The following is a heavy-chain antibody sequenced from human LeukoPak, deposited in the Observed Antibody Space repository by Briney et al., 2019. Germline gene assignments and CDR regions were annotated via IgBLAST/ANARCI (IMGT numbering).Heavy chain of an antibody. Sequence: PGGSLRLSCAASGFPVSSNYMSWVRQAPGKGLEWVSVIYSGGSTYYADSVKGRFTISRDNSKNMLYLQMNSLRAEDTAVYFCAKDVQYYYDSSGPTFDYWGQGTLVTVSS. CDR1: GFPVSSNY. CDR3: AKDVQYYYDSSGPTFDY. D-gene: IGHD3-22*01. J-gene: IGHJ4*02. CDR2: IYSGGST. V-gene: IGHV3-53*01.